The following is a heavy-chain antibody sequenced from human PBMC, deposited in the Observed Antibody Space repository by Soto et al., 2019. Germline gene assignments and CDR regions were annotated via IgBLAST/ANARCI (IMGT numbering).Heavy chain of an antibody. D-gene: IGHD6-19*01. Sequence: SETLSLTCAVYGGSFSGYYWSWIRQPPGKGLEWIGEINHSGSTNYNPSLKSRVTISVDTSKNQFSLKLSSVTAADTAVYYCARGRGSGWYGGSTRLVYWGQGALVTVYS. J-gene: IGHJ4*02. CDR3: ARGRGSGWYGGSTRLVY. V-gene: IGHV4-34*01. CDR1: GGSFSGYY. CDR2: INHSGST.